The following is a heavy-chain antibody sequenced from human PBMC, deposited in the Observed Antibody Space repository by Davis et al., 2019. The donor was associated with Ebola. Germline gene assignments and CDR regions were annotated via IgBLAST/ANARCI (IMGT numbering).Heavy chain of an antibody. J-gene: IGHJ4*02. CDR1: GFTFSSYS. D-gene: IGHD3-3*01. CDR2: ISSSSSYI. Sequence: GESLKISCAASGFTFSSYSMNWVRQAPGKGLEWVSSISSSSSYIYYADSVKGRFTISRDNAKNSLYLQMNSLRAEDTAVYYCAKPQMYYDFWSGYQLYYFDYWGQGTLVTVSS. CDR3: AKPQMYYDFWSGYQLYYFDY. V-gene: IGHV3-21*04.